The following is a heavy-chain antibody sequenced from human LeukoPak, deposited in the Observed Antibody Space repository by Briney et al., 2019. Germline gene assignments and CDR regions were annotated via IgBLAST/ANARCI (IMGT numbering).Heavy chain of an antibody. CDR1: GFTFSSYG. J-gene: IGHJ4*02. CDR3: AKRGYYDSSGYYGPFDY. Sequence: GGSLRLSCAASGFTFSSYGMSWVRQAPGKGLEWVSGISVSGGSTYYADSVKGRFTISRDSSKRTLYMQMNSLRTEDTAVYYCAKRGYYDSSGYYGPFDYWGQGTLVTVSS. CDR2: ISVSGGST. V-gene: IGHV3-23*01. D-gene: IGHD3-22*01.